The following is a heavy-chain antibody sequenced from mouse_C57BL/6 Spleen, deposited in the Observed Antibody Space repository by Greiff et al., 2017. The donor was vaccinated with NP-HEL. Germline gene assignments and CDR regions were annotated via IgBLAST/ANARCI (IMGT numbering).Heavy chain of an antibody. D-gene: IGHD2-2*01. V-gene: IGHV1-54*01. Sequence: QVQLQQSGAELVRPGTSVKVSCKASGYAFTNYLIEWVKQRPGQGLEWIGVINPGSGGTNNNEKFKGKATLTADTTSSTAYMQLSSLTSEYSAVYCCASSWLPLDYWGQGTTLTVSA. CDR2: INPGSGGT. CDR3: ASSWLPLDY. J-gene: IGHJ2*01. CDR1: GYAFTNYL.